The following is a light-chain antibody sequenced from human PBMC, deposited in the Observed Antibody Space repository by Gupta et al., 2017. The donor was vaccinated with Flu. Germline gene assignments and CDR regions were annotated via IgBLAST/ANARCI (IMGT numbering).Light chain of an antibody. CDR2: LAS. V-gene: IGKV2-28*01. CDR3: RQALLTPRYS. CDR1: QSLLHSNGYNY. Sequence: DIVMTQSPLSLPVTPGEPASISCRSSQSLLHSNGYNYLGWYLQKPGQSPQLLIYLASNRASGVHDRFSGSGSGTDFTLKISRVEAEDVGVYYCRQALLTPRYSFGQGTXLEFK. J-gene: IGKJ2*03.